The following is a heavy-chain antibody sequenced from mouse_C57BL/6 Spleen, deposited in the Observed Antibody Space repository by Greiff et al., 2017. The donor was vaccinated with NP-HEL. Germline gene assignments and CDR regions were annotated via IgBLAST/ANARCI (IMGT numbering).Heavy chain of an antibody. V-gene: IGHV1-64*01. Sequence: QVQLQQPGAELVKPGASVKLSCKASGYTFTSYWMHWVKQRPGQGLEWIGMIHPNSGSTNYNEKFKSKATLTVDKSSSTAYMQLSSLTSEDSAVYYCARTGDYYGSSFAYWGQGTLVTVSA. CDR2: IHPNSGST. CDR1: GYTFTSYW. D-gene: IGHD1-1*01. J-gene: IGHJ3*01. CDR3: ARTGDYYGSSFAY.